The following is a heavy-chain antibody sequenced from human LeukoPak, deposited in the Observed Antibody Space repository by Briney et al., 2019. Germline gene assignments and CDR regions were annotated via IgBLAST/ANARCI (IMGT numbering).Heavy chain of an antibody. CDR1: GGSISSGDYY. Sequence: PSKTLSLTCTVSGGSISSGDYYWSWIRQPPGKGLEWIGYIYYSGSAYYNPSLKSRVTISVDTSKNQFSLKLSSVTAADTAVYYCARQLSGWYDADPYWGQGTLVTVSS. V-gene: IGHV4-30-4*01. CDR3: ARQLSGWYDADPY. J-gene: IGHJ4*02. D-gene: IGHD6-19*01. CDR2: IYYSGSA.